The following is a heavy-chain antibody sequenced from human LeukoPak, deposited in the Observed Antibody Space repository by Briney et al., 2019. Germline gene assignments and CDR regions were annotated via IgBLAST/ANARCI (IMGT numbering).Heavy chain of an antibody. V-gene: IGHV4-61*02. CDR1: GGSISSGSYY. Sequence: SETLSLTCTVSGGSISSGSYYWSWIRQPAGKGLEWIGRIYTSGSTNYNPSLKSRVTISVDTSKNQFSLKLSSVTAADTAVYYCARELVGATWYYYYYMDVWGKGTTVTISS. CDR3: ARELVGATWYYYYYMDV. CDR2: IYTSGST. D-gene: IGHD1-26*01. J-gene: IGHJ6*03.